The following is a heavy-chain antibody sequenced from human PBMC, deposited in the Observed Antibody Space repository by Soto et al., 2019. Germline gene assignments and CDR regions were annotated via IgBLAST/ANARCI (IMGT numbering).Heavy chain of an antibody. CDR2: IISILGIA. CDR3: ARRDQFYFDY. Sequence: QVQLVQSGAEVKKPGSSVKVSCKASGGTFSSYTISWVRQAPGQGLEWMGRIISILGIANYAQKFQGRVTITADKSTSTAYMELSSLRSEDTAVYYCARRDQFYFDYWGQGTLVTVSS. J-gene: IGHJ4*02. CDR1: GGTFSSYT. V-gene: IGHV1-69*02.